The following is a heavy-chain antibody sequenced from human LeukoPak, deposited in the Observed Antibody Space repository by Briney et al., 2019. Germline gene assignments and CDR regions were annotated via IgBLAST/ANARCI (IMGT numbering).Heavy chain of an antibody. CDR3: AKDVGYSSGWWDDAFDI. CDR2: IWYDASNR. J-gene: IGHJ3*02. V-gene: IGHV3-33*06. CDR1: GFIFSKYA. D-gene: IGHD6-19*01. Sequence: GGSLRLSCAASGFIFSKYAMHWVRQAPGKGLEWVAVIWYDASNRYYAESVKGRFTISRDNSKNTLYLQMNSLRAEDTAVYYCAKDVGYSSGWWDDAFDIWGQGTMVTVSS.